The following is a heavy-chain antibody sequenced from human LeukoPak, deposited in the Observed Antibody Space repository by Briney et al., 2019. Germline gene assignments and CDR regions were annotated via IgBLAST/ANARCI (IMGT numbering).Heavy chain of an antibody. V-gene: IGHV4-34*01. J-gene: IGHJ6*03. CDR3: ASLSGYDRYYYYYYMDV. D-gene: IGHD5-12*01. Sequence: SETLSLTCAVYGGSFSGYYWSWIRQPPGKGLDWMGEINHSGSTNYNPSLKSRVTISVDTSKNQFSLKLSSVTAADTAVYYCASLSGYDRYYYYYYMDVWGKGTTVTVSS. CDR2: INHSGST. CDR1: GGSFSGYY.